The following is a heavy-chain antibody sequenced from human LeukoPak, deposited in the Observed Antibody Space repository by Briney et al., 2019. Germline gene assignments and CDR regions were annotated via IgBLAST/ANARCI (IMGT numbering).Heavy chain of an antibody. CDR1: GYTLTELS. V-gene: IGHV1-24*01. D-gene: IGHD5-24*01. Sequence: ASVKVSCKVSGYTLTELSMHWVRQAPGKGPEWMGGFDPEDGETIYAQKFQGRVTMTEDTSTDTAYMELSSLRSEDTAVYYCATSRDGYNSVDYWGQGTLVTVSS. J-gene: IGHJ4*02. CDR2: FDPEDGET. CDR3: ATSRDGYNSVDY.